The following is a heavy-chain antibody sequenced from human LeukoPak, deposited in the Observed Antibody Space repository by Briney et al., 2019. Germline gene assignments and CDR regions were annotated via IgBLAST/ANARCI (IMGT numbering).Heavy chain of an antibody. V-gene: IGHV4-4*07. CDR1: GGSISSYY. D-gene: IGHD5-12*01. Sequence: PSETLSLTCTVSGGSISSYYWSWIRQPAGKGLEWIGRIYTSGSTNYNPSLKSRVTMSVDTSKNQFSLKLSSVTAADTAVYYCARDQYSGYDRYSRGASAFDIWGQGTMVTVSS. CDR3: ARDQYSGYDRYSRGASAFDI. CDR2: IYTSGST. J-gene: IGHJ3*02.